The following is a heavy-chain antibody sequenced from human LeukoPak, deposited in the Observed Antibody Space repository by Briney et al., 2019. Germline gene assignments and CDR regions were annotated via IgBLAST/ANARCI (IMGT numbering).Heavy chain of an antibody. D-gene: IGHD6-19*01. CDR3: ARVWLADAFDI. Sequence: GGSLRLSCAASGFTFSSYSMSWVRPAPGKGREWVSSISSISSYIYYADSVKGRFTLPRDNAKNSLYLQMNSLRAEDTAVYYCARVWLADAFDIWGQGTMVTVSS. V-gene: IGHV3-21*01. J-gene: IGHJ3*02. CDR2: ISSISSYI. CDR1: GFTFSSYS.